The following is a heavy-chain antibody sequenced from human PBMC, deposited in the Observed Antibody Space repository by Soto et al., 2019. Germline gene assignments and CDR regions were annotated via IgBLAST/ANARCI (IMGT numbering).Heavy chain of an antibody. J-gene: IGHJ4*02. V-gene: IGHV3-64D*06. CDR2: ISSNGGST. D-gene: IGHD5-18*01. CDR1: GFTFSIYA. Sequence: GGSLRLSCSASGFTFSIYAMHWVRQAPGKGLEYVSAISSNGGSTYYADSVKGRFTISRDNSKNTLYLQMSSLRAEDTAVYYCVKGLVDTAMVTFFDYWGQGTLVTVSS. CDR3: VKGLVDTAMVTFFDY.